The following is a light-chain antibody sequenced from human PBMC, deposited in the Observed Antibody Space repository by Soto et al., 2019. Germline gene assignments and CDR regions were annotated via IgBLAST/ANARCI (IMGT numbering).Light chain of an antibody. CDR1: QSVTTN. CDR3: QQYHSWPHT. V-gene: IGKV3-15*01. J-gene: IGKJ2*01. Sequence: QSPATQSVSPGERATFSCRASQSVTTNLAWYQQKPGQVPRLLIYGASTRATGIPARFSGSGSGTEFTLSISSLQSDDFAIYHCQQYHSWPHTFGQGTKVDIK. CDR2: GAS.